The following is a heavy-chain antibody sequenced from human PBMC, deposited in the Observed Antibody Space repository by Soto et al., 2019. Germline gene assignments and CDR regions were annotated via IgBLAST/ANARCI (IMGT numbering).Heavy chain of an antibody. D-gene: IGHD3-3*01. CDR1: GFTFSSYA. Sequence: GGSLRLSCAASGFTFSSYAMSWVRQAPGDGLEWVSTISGIGDNTYYADSVKGRFTISRDNSRFTLYLQINSLRAEDTAVYHCARDPWSHFSLPDYWXQEXLVXVSS. CDR3: ARDPWSHFSLPDY. J-gene: IGHJ4*02. CDR2: ISGIGDNT. V-gene: IGHV3-23*01.